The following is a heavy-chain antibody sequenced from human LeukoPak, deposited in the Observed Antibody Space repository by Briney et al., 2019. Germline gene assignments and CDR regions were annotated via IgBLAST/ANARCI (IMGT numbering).Heavy chain of an antibody. J-gene: IGHJ4*02. CDR3: AKDPEDSSGYYYFDY. CDR2: IDSSGSYT. Sequence: GGSLRLSCAVSGFTFRSYAMSWVRQAPGKGLEWVSAIDSSGSYTWYDDSVKGRFTISRDNSKNTLYLQMNSLRAEDTAVYYCAKDPEDSSGYYYFDYWGQGTLVTVSS. V-gene: IGHV3-23*01. CDR1: GFTFRSYA. D-gene: IGHD3-22*01.